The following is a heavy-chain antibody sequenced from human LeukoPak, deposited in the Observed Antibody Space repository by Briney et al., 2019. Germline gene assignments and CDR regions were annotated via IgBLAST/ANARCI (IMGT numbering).Heavy chain of an antibody. D-gene: IGHD6-13*01. CDR2: VYYSGST. CDR1: GGSISSYY. CDR3: ARDIAARGYVDY. J-gene: IGHJ4*02. Sequence: SETLSLTCTVSGGSISSYYWSWIRQPPGKGLEWIGYVYYSGSTNYNPSLKSRVTISVDTSKNQFSLKLSSVTAADTAVYYCARDIAARGYVDYWGQGTLVTVSS. V-gene: IGHV4-59*01.